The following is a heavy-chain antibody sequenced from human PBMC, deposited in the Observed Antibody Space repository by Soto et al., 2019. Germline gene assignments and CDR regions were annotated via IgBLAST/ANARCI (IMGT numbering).Heavy chain of an antibody. Sequence: ASVKVSCKASGYTFTSYDINWVRQATGQGLEWMGWMNPNSGNTGYAQKFQGRVTMTRNTSISTAYMELSSLRSEDTAVYYCARGTKRDIVVVVAATPDYWGQGTLVTVSS. CDR3: ARGTKRDIVVVVAATPDY. CDR2: MNPNSGNT. J-gene: IGHJ4*02. V-gene: IGHV1-8*01. CDR1: GYTFTSYD. D-gene: IGHD2-15*01.